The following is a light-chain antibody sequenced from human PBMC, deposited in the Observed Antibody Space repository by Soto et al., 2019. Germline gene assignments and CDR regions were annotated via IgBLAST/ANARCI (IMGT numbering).Light chain of an antibody. J-gene: IGKJ1*01. CDR1: QTIDSW. Sequence: DIQMTQSPSTLSASVGDRVTITCRASQTIDSWLAWYQQKPGKAPNLLISEASTLESGVPSRFSGSESGTDFILSISSLQPDDFASYYCQQYKSYPWTFGQGTKVEIK. V-gene: IGKV1-5*03. CDR2: EAS. CDR3: QQYKSYPWT.